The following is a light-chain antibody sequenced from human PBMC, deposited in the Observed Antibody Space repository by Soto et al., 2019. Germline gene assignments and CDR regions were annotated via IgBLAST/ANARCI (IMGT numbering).Light chain of an antibody. CDR2: GGS. CDR1: QSVSSN. CDR3: QQYYKWPIT. V-gene: IGKV3-15*01. J-gene: IGKJ5*01. Sequence: EIVMTQSPATLSVSPWERATLSSRASQSVSSNLAWYQQKTGQAPRRLIYGGSTRAAGIPARFCGSGYGTEFTLTTSSLQAEDFAVYYCQQYYKWPITFGQGTRLEIK.